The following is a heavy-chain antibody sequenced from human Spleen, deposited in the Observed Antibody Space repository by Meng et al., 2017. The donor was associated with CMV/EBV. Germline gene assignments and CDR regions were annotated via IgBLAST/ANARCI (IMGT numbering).Heavy chain of an antibody. D-gene: IGHD7-27*01. CDR1: GFTFSSCA. CDR2: ISYDGSNK. Sequence: GESLKISCAASGFTFSSCAVHWVRQAPGKGLQWVAIISYDGSNKYYADSVKGRFTISRDNSKNTLYLQMNSLRAADTAVYYCAREESWGYEGGAFDIWGQGTMVTVSS. V-gene: IGHV3-30*04. CDR3: AREESWGYEGGAFDI. J-gene: IGHJ3*02.